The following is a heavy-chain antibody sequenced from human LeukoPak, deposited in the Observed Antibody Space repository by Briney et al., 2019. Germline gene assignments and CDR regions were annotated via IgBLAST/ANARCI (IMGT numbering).Heavy chain of an antibody. CDR1: GFTVSSNY. D-gene: IGHD2-2*02. CDR2: IYSGGST. CDR3: ARDAGHIPYYYYGMDV. V-gene: IGHV3-66*01. Sequence: GGSLRLSCAASGFTVSSNYMSWVRQAPGKELEWVSVIYSGGSTYYADSVKGRFTISRDNSKNTLYLQMNSLRPEDTAVYYCARDAGHIPYYYYGMDVWGQGTTVTVSS. J-gene: IGHJ6*02.